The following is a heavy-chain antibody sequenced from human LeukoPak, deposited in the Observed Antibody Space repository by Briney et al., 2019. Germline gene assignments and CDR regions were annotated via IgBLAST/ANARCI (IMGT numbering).Heavy chain of an antibody. CDR1: GGSFSGYY. J-gene: IGHJ4*02. CDR2: INHSGST. CDR3: ARGWFGDPAIDY. V-gene: IGHV4-34*01. D-gene: IGHD3-10*01. Sequence: SETLSLPCAVYGGSFSGYYWSWIRQPPGKGLEWIGEINHSGSTNYNPSLKSRVTISVDTSKNQFSLKLSSVTAADTAVYYCARGWFGDPAIDYWGQGTLVTVSS.